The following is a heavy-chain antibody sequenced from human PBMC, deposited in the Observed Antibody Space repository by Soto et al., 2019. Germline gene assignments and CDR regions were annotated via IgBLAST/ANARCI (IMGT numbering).Heavy chain of an antibody. CDR2: ISAYNGNT. V-gene: IGHV1-18*01. Sequence: QVQLVQSGAEVKKPGASVKVSCKASGYTFTSYGISWVRQAPGQGLEWMGWISAYNGNTNYAQKLQGRVTMTTDTSTSTAYMELRSLQSDDTAVHYCARVQGLGGPAHCGMDVWGQGTTVTVSS. J-gene: IGHJ6*02. D-gene: IGHD1-26*01. CDR3: ARVQGLGGPAHCGMDV. CDR1: GYTFTSYG.